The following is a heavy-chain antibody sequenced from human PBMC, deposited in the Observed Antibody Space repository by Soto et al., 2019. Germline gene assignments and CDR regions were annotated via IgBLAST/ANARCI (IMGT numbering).Heavy chain of an antibody. CDR2: INHTGGT. D-gene: IGHD3-3*01. CDR1: GGSVNGYY. CDR3: ATRITVFGLLIPPLDP. J-gene: IGHJ5*02. Sequence: SETLSLTCAVYGGSVNGYYWNLIRQPPGKGLEWIGEINHTGGTHYNPSLKSRVTMSVDTSKNQFSLRLSSVTAADTAIYYCATRITVFGLLIPPLDPWGQGTPVTVSS. V-gene: IGHV4-34*01.